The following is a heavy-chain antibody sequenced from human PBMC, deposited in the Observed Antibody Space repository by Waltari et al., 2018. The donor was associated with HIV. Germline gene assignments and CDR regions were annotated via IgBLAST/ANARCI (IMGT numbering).Heavy chain of an antibody. V-gene: IGHV3-15*01. J-gene: IGHJ2*01. CDR1: GFTFSNAW. D-gene: IGHD2-21*02. Sequence: EVQLVESGGGLVKPGGSLRLSCAASGFTFSNAWMSWVRQAPGKGLEWVGRIKSKTDGGTTDYAEPVKGRFTISRDDAKNTLYLQMNSLKTEDTAVYDCTTDGFGGDYVWGGGWYFDLWGRGTLVTVSS. CDR2: IKSKTDGGTT. CDR3: TTDGFGGDYVWGGGWYFDL.